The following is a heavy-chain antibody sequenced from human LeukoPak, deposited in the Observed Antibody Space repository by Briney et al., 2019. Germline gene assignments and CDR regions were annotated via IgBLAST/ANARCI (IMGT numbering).Heavy chain of an antibody. J-gene: IGHJ5*02. CDR2: LNQDGSEE. D-gene: IGHD6-19*01. V-gene: IGHV3-7*01. Sequence: GGSLRLSCAASGVTFTSVWMTWFRQAPGKGLEWVADLNQDGSEEHYVASVKGRFTISRDSTSLYLQMNSLRAEDTAVYYCARDVSAWGQGTLVTVSS. CDR3: ARDVSA. CDR1: GVTFTSVW.